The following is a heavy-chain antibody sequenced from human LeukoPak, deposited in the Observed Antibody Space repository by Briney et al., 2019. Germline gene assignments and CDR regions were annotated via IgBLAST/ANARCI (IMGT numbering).Heavy chain of an antibody. CDR2: IYYSGST. V-gene: IGHV4-61*01. D-gene: IGHD3-9*01. Sequence: SETLSLTCTVSGGSVSSGSYYWSWLRQPPGKGLEGIGYIYYSGSTNYNPSLKSRVTISVDTSKNQFSLKLSSVTAAATAVYYCARRLRYFDWLHKGWFDPWGQGTLVTVSS. J-gene: IGHJ5*02. CDR3: ARRLRYFDWLHKGWFDP. CDR1: GGSVSSGSYY.